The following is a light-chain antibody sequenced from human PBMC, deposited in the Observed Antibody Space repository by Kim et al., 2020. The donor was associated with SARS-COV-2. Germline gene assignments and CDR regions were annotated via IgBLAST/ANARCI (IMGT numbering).Light chain of an antibody. Sequence: SYELTQPPSVSVSPGQTASITCSGDKLGDKYACWYQQKPGQSPVLVIYQDTKRPSGIPERFSGSNSGNTATLTISGTHTMDEADYYCQAWDRGTVLFGGG. CDR3: QAWDRGTVL. CDR1: KLGDKY. J-gene: IGLJ2*01. V-gene: IGLV3-1*01. CDR2: QDT.